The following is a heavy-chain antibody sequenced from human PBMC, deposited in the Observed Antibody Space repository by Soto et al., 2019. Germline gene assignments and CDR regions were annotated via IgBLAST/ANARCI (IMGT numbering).Heavy chain of an antibody. D-gene: IGHD3-10*01. CDR2: VSFRGDI. CDR3: AKDLGPTVRSHYPYWYFDV. J-gene: IGHJ2*01. Sequence: EVQLVESGGGLVKPGGSLRLSCTASGFMIRSYTMNWVRQAPGKGLEWVSSVSFRGDIYYADSVKGRLTISRDNSNNTLYLQMNSLRAEDTAVYYCAKDLGPTVRSHYPYWYFDVWGRGTLVTVSS. V-gene: IGHV3-21*04. CDR1: GFMIRSYT.